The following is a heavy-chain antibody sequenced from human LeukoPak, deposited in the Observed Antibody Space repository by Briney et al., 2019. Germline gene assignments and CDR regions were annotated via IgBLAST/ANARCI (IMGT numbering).Heavy chain of an antibody. CDR1: GFTFSSYA. D-gene: IGHD6-19*01. Sequence: GGSLRLSCAASGFTFSSYAMSWVRQAPGKGLEWVSAISGSGGSTYYADSVKGRFTISRDNSKNTLYLQMNSLRAEDTAVYYCAKGSVAVTLGLWFDPWGQGTLVTVSS. J-gene: IGHJ5*02. CDR2: ISGSGGST. V-gene: IGHV3-23*01. CDR3: AKGSVAVTLGLWFDP.